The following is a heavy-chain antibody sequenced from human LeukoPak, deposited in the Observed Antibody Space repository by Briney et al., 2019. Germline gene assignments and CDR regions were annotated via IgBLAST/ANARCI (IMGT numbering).Heavy chain of an antibody. Sequence: SVKVSCKASGGTFSSYAISWVRQAPGQGLEWMGGIIPIFGTANYAQKFQGRVTITADESTSTAYMELSSLRSEDTAVYYCARAYRESILRYFDWLPLDLFSGVFDIWGQGTMVTVSS. V-gene: IGHV1-69*13. J-gene: IGHJ3*02. CDR2: IIPIFGTA. D-gene: IGHD3-9*01. CDR3: ARAYRESILRYFDWLPLDLFSGVFDI. CDR1: GGTFSSYA.